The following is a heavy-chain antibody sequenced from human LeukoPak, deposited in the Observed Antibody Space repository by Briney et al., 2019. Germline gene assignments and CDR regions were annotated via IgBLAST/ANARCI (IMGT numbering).Heavy chain of an antibody. CDR3: SNRSSWGV. V-gene: IGHV3-53*01. CDR1: GFTVINNY. D-gene: IGHD3-16*01. CDR2: IYSGGTT. Sequence: GGSLRLSCAASGFTVINNYMTWVRQAPGKGLEWVSVIYSGGTTHYADSVKGRFTISRDNSKNTLYLQMNSLRVDDTAVYYCSNRSSWGVWGKGNTVTVSS. J-gene: IGHJ6*01.